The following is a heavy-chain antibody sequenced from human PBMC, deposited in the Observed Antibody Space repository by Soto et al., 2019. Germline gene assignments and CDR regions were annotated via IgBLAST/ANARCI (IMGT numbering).Heavy chain of an antibody. V-gene: IGHV3-30*18. CDR1: GFTFSSYG. D-gene: IGHD6-19*01. CDR2: ISYDGSNK. Sequence: GGSLRLSCAASGFTFSSYGMHWVRQAPCKGLEWVAVISYDGSNKYYADSVKGRFTISRDNSKNTLYLQMNSLRAEDTAVYYCAKDRVQSSGWYLYYYYYGMDVWGQGTTVTVSS. CDR3: AKDRVQSSGWYLYYYYYGMDV. J-gene: IGHJ6*02.